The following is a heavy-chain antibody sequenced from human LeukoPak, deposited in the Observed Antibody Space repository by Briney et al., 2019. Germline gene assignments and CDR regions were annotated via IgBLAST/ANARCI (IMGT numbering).Heavy chain of an antibody. CDR1: GFTFSSYG. D-gene: IGHD2-2*01. CDR3: ARAADIVVVPNSGGYYYYGMDV. CDR2: IWYDGSNK. Sequence: GGSLRLSCAASGFTFSSYGMHWVRQAPGKGLEWVAVIWYDGSNKYYADSVKGRFTISRDNSKNTLYLQMNSLRAEDTAVYYCARAADIVVVPNSGGYYYYGMDVWGQGTTVTVSS. V-gene: IGHV3-33*01. J-gene: IGHJ6*02.